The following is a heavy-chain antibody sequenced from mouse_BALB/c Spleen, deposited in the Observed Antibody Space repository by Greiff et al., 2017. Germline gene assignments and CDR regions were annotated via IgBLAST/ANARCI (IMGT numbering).Heavy chain of an antibody. CDR2: ISSGSSTI. J-gene: IGHJ2*01. V-gene: IGHV5-17*02. D-gene: IGHD4-1*01. CDR1: GFTFSSFG. Sequence: EVKLVESGGGLVQPGGSRKLSCAASGFTFSSFGMHWVRQAPEKGLEWVAYISSGSSTIYYADTVKGRFTISRDNPKNTLFLQMTSLKSEDTAMYYCASELGYFDYWGQGTTLTVSS. CDR3: ASELGYFDY.